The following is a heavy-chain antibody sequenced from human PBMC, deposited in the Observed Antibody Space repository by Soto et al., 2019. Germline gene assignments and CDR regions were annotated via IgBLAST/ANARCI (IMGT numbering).Heavy chain of an antibody. Sequence: GGSLRLSCAASGFTFSSYGMHWVRQAPGKGLEWVSVISYDGSNKYYADSVKGRFTISRDNSKNTLYLQMNSLRAEDTAVYYYAKDRGAAFDYWGQGTLVTVSS. J-gene: IGHJ4*02. CDR3: AKDRGAAFDY. CDR2: ISYDGSNK. V-gene: IGHV3-30*18. D-gene: IGHD3-10*01. CDR1: GFTFSSYG.